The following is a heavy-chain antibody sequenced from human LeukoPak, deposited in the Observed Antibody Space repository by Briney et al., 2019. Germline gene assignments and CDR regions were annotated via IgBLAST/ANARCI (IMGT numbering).Heavy chain of an antibody. Sequence: GGFLRLSCAASGFTFFSYDMSWVRQAPGKGLEWVSAISGSGGSTYYADSVKGRFTISRDNSKNTLSLQMNSLRAEDTAVYYCARDWNRYAYWGQGTLVTVSS. D-gene: IGHD1-1*01. CDR3: ARDWNRYAY. J-gene: IGHJ4*02. CDR2: ISGSGGST. CDR1: GFTFFSYD. V-gene: IGHV3-23*01.